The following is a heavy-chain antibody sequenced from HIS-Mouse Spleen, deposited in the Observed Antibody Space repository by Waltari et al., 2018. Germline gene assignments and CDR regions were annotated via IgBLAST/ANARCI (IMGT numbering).Heavy chain of an antibody. CDR3: AREIPYSSSWYDWYFDL. Sequence: QLQLQESGPGLVKPSETLSLTCTVSGCSISSSSYYGGWIRQPPGKGLEGSGSIYYSGGAYYNPSLQSRVTISVDTSKNQFSLKLSSVTAADTAVYYCAREIPYSSSWYDWYFDLWGRGTLVTVSS. J-gene: IGHJ2*01. CDR1: GCSISSSSYY. CDR2: IYYSGGA. D-gene: IGHD6-13*01. V-gene: IGHV4-39*07.